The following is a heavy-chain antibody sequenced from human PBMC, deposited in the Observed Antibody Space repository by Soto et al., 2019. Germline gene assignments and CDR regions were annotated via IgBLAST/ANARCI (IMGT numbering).Heavy chain of an antibody. V-gene: IGHV4-30-4*01. D-gene: IGHD2-15*01. CDR1: GGSISSGDYY. CDR2: IYYSGST. Sequence: PSETLSLTCTVSGGSISSGDYYWSWIRQPPGKGLEWIGYIYYSGSTYYNPSLKSRVTISVDTSKNQFSLKPSSVTAADTAVYYCARARGARYFDYWGQGTLVTVSS. CDR3: ARARGARYFDY. J-gene: IGHJ4*02.